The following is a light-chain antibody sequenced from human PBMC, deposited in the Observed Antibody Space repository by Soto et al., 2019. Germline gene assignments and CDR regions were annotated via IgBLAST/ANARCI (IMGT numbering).Light chain of an antibody. CDR1: QSVLYNSNNKNY. J-gene: IGKJ1*01. Sequence: DIVMTQSPDSLAVSLGERATINCKSSQSVLYNSNNKNYLAWYQQKPGQPPKLLIYWASTRESGVPDRFSGSGSGTDFTLTISSLQAEDGAVYYCQQYYSPWTFGHGTKWEIQ. V-gene: IGKV4-1*01. CDR3: QQYYSPWT. CDR2: WAS.